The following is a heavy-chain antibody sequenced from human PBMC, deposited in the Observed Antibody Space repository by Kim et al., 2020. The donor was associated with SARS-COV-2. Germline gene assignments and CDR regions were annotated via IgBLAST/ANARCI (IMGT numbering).Heavy chain of an antibody. D-gene: IGHD2-21*02. CDR3: ARRSTVVTPPHAFDI. V-gene: IGHV4-59*08. J-gene: IGHJ3*02. CDR1: GGSISSYY. CDR2: IYYSGST. Sequence: SETLSLTCTVSGGSISSYYWSWIRQPPGKGLEWIGYIYYSGSTNYNPSLKSRVTISVDTSKNQFSLKLSSVTAADTAVYYCARRSTVVTPPHAFDIWGQGTMVTVSS.